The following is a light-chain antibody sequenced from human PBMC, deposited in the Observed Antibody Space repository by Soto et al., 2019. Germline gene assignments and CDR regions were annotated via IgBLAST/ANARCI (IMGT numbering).Light chain of an antibody. V-gene: IGKV3-20*01. J-gene: IGKJ1*01. CDR3: QQYGDSPT. CDR2: ETS. Sequence: DIVLTQSPGTLSLYPGERATLSCRASQSVSAGYFAWYQQRPGQAPRLLIYETSSRTTGLPDRFSGSGSGTDFTLTISRLEPEDFAVYYCQQYGDSPTFGQGTKVDIK. CDR1: QSVSAGY.